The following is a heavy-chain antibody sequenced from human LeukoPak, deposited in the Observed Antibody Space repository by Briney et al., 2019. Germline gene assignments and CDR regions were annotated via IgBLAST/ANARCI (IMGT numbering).Heavy chain of an antibody. CDR1: GYTFNDYY. CDR2: INPNSGGT. Sequence: GASVKVSCKASGYTFNDYYMHWVRQAPGQGLEWMGWINPNSGGTNYAQKFQGRVTMTRDTSISTAYMELSRLRSDDTAVYYCARGYYYDSMDWFDPWGQGTLVTVSS. V-gene: IGHV1-2*02. D-gene: IGHD3-22*01. CDR3: ARGYYYDSMDWFDP. J-gene: IGHJ5*02.